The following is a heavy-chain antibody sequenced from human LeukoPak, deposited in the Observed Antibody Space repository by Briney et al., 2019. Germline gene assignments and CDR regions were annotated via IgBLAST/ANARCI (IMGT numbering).Heavy chain of an antibody. D-gene: IGHD1-14*01. CDR3: ARRSGRDAFDI. Sequence: SETLSLTCTVSGGSISSSSYYWGWIRQPPGKGLEWIESIYYSGSTYYNPSLKSRVTISVDTSKNQFSLKLSSVTAADTAVYYCARRSGRDAFDIWGQGTMVTVSS. CDR1: GGSISSSSYY. J-gene: IGHJ3*02. CDR2: IYYSGST. V-gene: IGHV4-39*01.